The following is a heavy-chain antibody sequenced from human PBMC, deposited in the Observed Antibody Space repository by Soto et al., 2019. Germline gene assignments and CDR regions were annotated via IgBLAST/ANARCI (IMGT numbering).Heavy chain of an antibody. CDR1: GFTFSSYA. CDR2: ISGSGGST. V-gene: IGHV3-23*01. Sequence: GGSLRLSCAASGFTFSSYAMSWVRQAPGKGLEWVSAISGSGGSTYYADSVKGRFTISRDNSKNTLYLQMNSLRAEDTAVYYCAKDHPPGGGSSWYALTVDYWGQGTLVTVSS. J-gene: IGHJ4*02. CDR3: AKDHPPGGGSSWYALTVDY. D-gene: IGHD6-13*01.